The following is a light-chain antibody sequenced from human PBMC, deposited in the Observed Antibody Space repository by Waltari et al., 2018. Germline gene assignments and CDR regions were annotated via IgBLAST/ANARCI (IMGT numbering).Light chain of an antibody. V-gene: IGKV1-39*01. Sequence: DIQMTQYPSSLSASVGDRVTITCRASQSISSYLNWYQQKPGKAPKLLIYAAPSLQSGVPSRFSGSGSGTDFTLTISSLQPEDFATYYCQQSYSTPLTFGGGTKVEIK. CDR2: AAP. J-gene: IGKJ4*01. CDR1: QSISSY. CDR3: QQSYSTPLT.